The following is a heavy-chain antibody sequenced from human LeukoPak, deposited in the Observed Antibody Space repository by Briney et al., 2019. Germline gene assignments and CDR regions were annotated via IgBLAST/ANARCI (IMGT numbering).Heavy chain of an antibody. J-gene: IGHJ6*02. CDR2: IYSRGST. CDR1: GLTVSGNY. D-gene: IGHD3-22*01. CDR3: AKDRYYDSSDYYYYYGMDV. Sequence: GGSLRLSCAASGLTVSGNYMSWVRQAPGKGLEWVSVIYSRGSTYYADSVQGRFTISRDNSKNTLYLQMNSLRAEDTAVFYCAKDRYYDSSDYYYYYGMDVWGQGTTVTVSS. V-gene: IGHV3-66*03.